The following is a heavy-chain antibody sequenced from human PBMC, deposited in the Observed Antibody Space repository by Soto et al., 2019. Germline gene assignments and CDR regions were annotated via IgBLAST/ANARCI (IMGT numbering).Heavy chain of an antibody. CDR1: GYSFTGYD. CDR2: INPNSGGT. J-gene: IGHJ4*02. Sequence: ASVKVSCKASGYSFTGYDMQWVRQAPGQGHEWMGWINPNSGGTNYAQKLQGRVTMTTATSTSTAYMELRSLRSDDTAVYYFSSYVVTTLTSTLHYSCQTPLVTLSS. CDR3: SSYVVTTLTSTLHY. V-gene: IGHV1-2*02. D-gene: IGHD4-17*01.